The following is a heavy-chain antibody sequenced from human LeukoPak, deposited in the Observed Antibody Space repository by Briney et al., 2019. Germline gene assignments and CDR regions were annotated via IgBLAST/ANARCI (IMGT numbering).Heavy chain of an antibody. V-gene: IGHV1-24*01. D-gene: IGHD2-8*01. CDR1: GYTLTELS. CDR2: FDPEDGET. CDR3: AREVRPYCSNGICYNLPYFQH. J-gene: IGHJ1*01. Sequence: GASVKVSCKVSGYTLTELSMHWVRQAPGKGLEWMGGFDPEDGETIYAQKFQGRVTMTEDTSTDTAYMELSSLRSDDTAVYYCAREVRPYCSNGICYNLPYFQHWGQGTLVTVSS.